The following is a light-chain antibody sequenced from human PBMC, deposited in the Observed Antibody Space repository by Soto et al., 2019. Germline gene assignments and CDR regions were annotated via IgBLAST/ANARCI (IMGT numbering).Light chain of an antibody. CDR1: QSISSW. Sequence: DIQMTQSPSTLSASVGDRVTITCRASQSISSWLAWYQQKPGKGPNLLIYKASSLESGVPSRFRGSGSGTEFTLTISSLQPDDFATYYCQQYNSYPLTFGGGTKVEIK. CDR2: KAS. J-gene: IGKJ4*01. V-gene: IGKV1-5*03. CDR3: QQYNSYPLT.